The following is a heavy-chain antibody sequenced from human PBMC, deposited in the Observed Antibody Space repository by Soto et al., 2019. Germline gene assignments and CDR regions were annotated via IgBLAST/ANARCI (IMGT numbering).Heavy chain of an antibody. CDR1: GGTFSSYA. Sequence: VASVKVSCKASGGTFSSYAISWVRQAPGQGLEWMGGIIPIFGTANYAQKFQGRVTITADESTSTAYMELSSLRSEDTAVYYCARDHSTIYYYYGMDVWGQGTTVTVSS. V-gene: IGHV1-69*13. J-gene: IGHJ6*02. CDR3: ARDHSTIYYYYGMDV. D-gene: IGHD2-8*01. CDR2: IIPIFGTA.